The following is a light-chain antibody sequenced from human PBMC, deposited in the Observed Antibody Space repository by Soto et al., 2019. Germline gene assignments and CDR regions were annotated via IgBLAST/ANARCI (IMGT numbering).Light chain of an antibody. V-gene: IGKV3-15*01. J-gene: IGKJ3*01. Sequence: EIVMTQSPATLSVSPGERATLSCRASQSVSSNLAWYQQKPGQAPRLLIYGASTRSTGIPARFSGSGSGTEFTLTISSLQSEDLAVYYCQLYNDWPPFTFGPGTKVDIK. CDR3: QLYNDWPPFT. CDR1: QSVSSN. CDR2: GAS.